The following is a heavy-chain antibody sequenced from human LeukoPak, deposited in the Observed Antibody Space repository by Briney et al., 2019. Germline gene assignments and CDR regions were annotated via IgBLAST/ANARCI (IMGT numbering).Heavy chain of an antibody. J-gene: IGHJ4*02. CDR2: ISGCGGST. D-gene: IGHD3-22*01. Sequence: GGSLRLSCAASGFTFSSYAMSWDRQAPGKGLEWVSAISGCGGSTYYADSVKGRFTISRDNSKNTLYLQMNSLRAEDTAVYYCAKAYYYDSSGSHDYWGQGTLVTVSS. CDR3: AKAYYYDSSGSHDY. CDR1: GFTFSSYA. V-gene: IGHV3-23*01.